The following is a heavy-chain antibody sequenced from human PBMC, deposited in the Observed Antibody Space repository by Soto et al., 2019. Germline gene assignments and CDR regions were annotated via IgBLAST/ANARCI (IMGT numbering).Heavy chain of an antibody. CDR1: GYSFTSYW. CDR3: AVSSGYYYYYGMDV. CDR2: IDPSDSYT. V-gene: IGHV5-10-1*01. D-gene: IGHD3-22*01. Sequence: GESLKISCKGPGYSFTSYWISWVRQMPGKGLEWMGRIDPSDSYTNYSPSFQGHVTISADKSISTAYLQWSSLKASDTAMYYCAVSSGYYYYYGMDVWGQGTTVTVSS. J-gene: IGHJ6*02.